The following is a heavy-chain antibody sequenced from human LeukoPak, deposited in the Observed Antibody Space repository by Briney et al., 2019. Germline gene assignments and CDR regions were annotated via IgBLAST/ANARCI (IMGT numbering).Heavy chain of an antibody. CDR3: AKDGLSGYNFDY. V-gene: IGHV3-23*01. D-gene: IGHD5-24*01. J-gene: IGHJ4*02. CDR2: VSNSGGSR. Sequence: GGSLRLSYAASGFTLSDFAMAWVRQAPGKGLEWVSTVSNSGGSRYHADSVKGRFTISRDNSQNTLFLQMNSLRGEDTAVYYCAKDGLSGYNFDYWGQGTLVSVSS. CDR1: GFTLSDFA.